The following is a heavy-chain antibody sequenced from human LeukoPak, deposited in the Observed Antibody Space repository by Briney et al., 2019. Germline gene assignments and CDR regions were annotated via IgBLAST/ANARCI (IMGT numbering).Heavy chain of an antibody. CDR1: GGSISGYY. CDR3: ARGVTLGYYFDY. Sequence: SETLSLTCTVSGGSISGYYWSWIRQPPGKGLEWIGEINHSGSTNYNPSLKSRVTISVDTSKNQFSLKLSSVTAADTAVYYCARGVTLGYYFDYWGQGTLVTVSS. V-gene: IGHV4-34*01. D-gene: IGHD2-21*02. CDR2: INHSGST. J-gene: IGHJ4*02.